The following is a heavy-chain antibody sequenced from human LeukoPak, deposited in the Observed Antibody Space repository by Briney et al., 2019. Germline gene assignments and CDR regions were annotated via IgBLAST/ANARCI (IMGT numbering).Heavy chain of an antibody. D-gene: IGHD3-9*01. CDR2: ITDSGDTP. V-gene: IGHV3-23*01. J-gene: IGHJ4*02. CDR3: AKFYDILTGYFDY. CDR1: GFTFSNYG. Sequence: GGSLRLSCAASGFTFSNYGMNWVRQAPGKGLEWVSAITDSGDTPFYADSVKGRFTISRDNSKNTLYLQMNSLRGEDTAVYYCAKFYDILTGYFDYWGQGTLVTVSS.